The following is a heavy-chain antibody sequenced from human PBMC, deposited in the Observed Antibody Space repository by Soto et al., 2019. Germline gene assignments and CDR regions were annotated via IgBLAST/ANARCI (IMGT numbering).Heavy chain of an antibody. CDR2: IIPIFGTA. CDR3: ARAPVRTVNTLVIYYGMDV. CDR1: GGTFSSYA. D-gene: IGHD4-17*01. Sequence: QVQLVQSGAEVKKPGSSVKVSCKASGGTFSSYAISWVRQAPGQGLEWMGGIIPIFGTANYAQKFQGRVTITADESTSTAYMELSSLRSEDTAVYYCARAPVRTVNTLVIYYGMDVWGQGTTVTVSS. V-gene: IGHV1-69*12. J-gene: IGHJ6*02.